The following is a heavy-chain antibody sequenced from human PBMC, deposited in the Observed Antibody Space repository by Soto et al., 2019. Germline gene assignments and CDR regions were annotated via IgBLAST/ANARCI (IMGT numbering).Heavy chain of an antibody. CDR2: ISDSGGEST. V-gene: IGHV3-23*01. J-gene: IGHJ4*02. CDR3: TKRFCSGGRCYHDY. CDR1: GFTFSSYW. D-gene: IGHD2-15*01. Sequence: GGSLRLSCAASGFTFSSYWMSWVRQAPGTGLEWVSIISDSGGESTYYAESVKGRFTISRDNSKNTLYLQMKSLGAEDTAVYFCTKRFCSGGRCYHDYWGQGTLVTVSS.